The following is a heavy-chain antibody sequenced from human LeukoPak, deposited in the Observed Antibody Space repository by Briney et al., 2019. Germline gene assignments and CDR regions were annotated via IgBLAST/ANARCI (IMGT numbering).Heavy chain of an antibody. Sequence: GGSLRLSCAASGFTFSSHAMSWVRQAPGKGLEWVSTITGSSGSTYYADSVKGRFTISRDNSKNTLYLQMNSLRAEDTAVYYCAKHGVDCSGGSCYSGGFFDYWGQGTLVTVSS. V-gene: IGHV3-23*01. D-gene: IGHD2-15*01. J-gene: IGHJ4*02. CDR1: GFTFSSHA. CDR3: AKHGVDCSGGSCYSGGFFDY. CDR2: ITGSSGST.